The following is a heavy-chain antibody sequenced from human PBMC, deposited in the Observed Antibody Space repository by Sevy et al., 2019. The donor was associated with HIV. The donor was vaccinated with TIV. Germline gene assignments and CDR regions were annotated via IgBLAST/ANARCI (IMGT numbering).Heavy chain of an antibody. J-gene: IGHJ4*02. CDR1: GFTFSNYF. V-gene: IGHV3-21*01. CDR2: IRSGSSYI. Sequence: GGSLRLSCAASGFTFSNYFINWVRQAPGKGLEWVSSIRSGSSYIFYADSVKGRFTISRDNAKNSLYLHMNSLRAEDTAVYYCARGDYYGSPYYFDDWGPGTLVTVSS. D-gene: IGHD3-10*01. CDR3: ARGDYYGSPYYFDD.